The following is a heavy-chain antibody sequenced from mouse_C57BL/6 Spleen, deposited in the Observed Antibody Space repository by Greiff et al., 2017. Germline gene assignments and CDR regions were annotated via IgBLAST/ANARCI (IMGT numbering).Heavy chain of an antibody. CDR1: GFNIKDYY. CDR2: IDPEDGDT. CDR3: TTNYGSSHWYFDV. D-gene: IGHD1-1*01. J-gene: IGHJ1*03. V-gene: IGHV14-1*01. Sequence: VQLQQSGAELVRPGASVKLSCTASGFNIKDYYMHWVKQRPEQGLEWIGRIDPEDGDTEYAPKFQGKATMTADTSSNTAYLQRSSLTSEDTAVYYCTTNYGSSHWYFDVWGTGTTVTVSS.